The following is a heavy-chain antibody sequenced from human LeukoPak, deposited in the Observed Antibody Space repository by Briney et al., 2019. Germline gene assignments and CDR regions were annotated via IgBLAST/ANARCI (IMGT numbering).Heavy chain of an antibody. V-gene: IGHV3-30*03. CDR2: ISYDGSNK. CDR3: ARDQDYDILTGYPSGWFDP. Sequence: GRSLRLSCAASGFTFSSYGMHWVRQAPGKRLEWVAVISYDGSNKYYADSVKGRFTISRDNSKNTLYLQMNSLRAEDTAVYYCARDQDYDILTGYPSGWFDPWGQGTLVTVSS. D-gene: IGHD3-9*01. J-gene: IGHJ5*02. CDR1: GFTFSSYG.